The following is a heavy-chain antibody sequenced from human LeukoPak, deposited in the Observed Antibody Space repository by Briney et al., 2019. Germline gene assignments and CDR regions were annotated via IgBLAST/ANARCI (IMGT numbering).Heavy chain of an antibody. CDR1: GGSISSGGYY. V-gene: IGHV4-30-2*01. J-gene: IGHJ3*02. CDR2: IYHSGST. Sequence: SETLSLTCTVSGGSISSGGYYWSWIRQPPGKGLEWIGYIYHSGSTYYNPSLKSRVTISVDRSKNQFSLKLSSVTAADTAVYYCARQGAARGRYDAFDIWGQGTMVTVSS. CDR3: ARQGAARGRYDAFDI. D-gene: IGHD6-6*01.